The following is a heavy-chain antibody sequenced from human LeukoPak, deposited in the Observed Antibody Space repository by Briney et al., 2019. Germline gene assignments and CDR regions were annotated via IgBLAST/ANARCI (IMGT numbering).Heavy chain of an antibody. V-gene: IGHV3-48*01. CDR2: ISSGSDTL. J-gene: IGHJ4*02. Sequence: GGSLRLSCAASGFNFSLYSMNWVRQAPGKGLEWISYISSGSDTLYYAEAVKGRFTISRDNSKNTLYLQMNSLRAEDTAVYYCAKDSPLYCSSTSCRFDYWGQGTLVSVSS. D-gene: IGHD2-2*01. CDR1: GFNFSLYS. CDR3: AKDSPLYCSSTSCRFDY.